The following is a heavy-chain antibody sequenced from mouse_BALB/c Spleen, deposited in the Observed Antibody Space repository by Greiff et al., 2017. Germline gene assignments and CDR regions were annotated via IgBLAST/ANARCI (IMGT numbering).Heavy chain of an antibody. CDR2: IRLKSNNYAT. Sequence: EVQLVESGGGLVQPGGSMKLSCVASRFTFSNYWMNWVRQSPEKGLEWVAEIRLKSNNYATHYAESVKGRFTISRDDSKSSVYLQMNNLRAEDTGIYYCTRTDYWGQGTTLTVSS. CDR3: TRTDY. J-gene: IGHJ2*01. CDR1: RFTFSNYW. V-gene: IGHV6-6*02.